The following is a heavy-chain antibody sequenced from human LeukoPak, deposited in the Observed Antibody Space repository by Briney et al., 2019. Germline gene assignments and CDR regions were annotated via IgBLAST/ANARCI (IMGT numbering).Heavy chain of an antibody. Sequence: SETLSLTCTVSGGSISSHYWSWIRQPPGKGLEWIGYIYYSGSTNYNPSLKSRVTISVDTSKNQFSLKLSSVTAADTAVYYCARDLYGGSSPFDYWGQGTLVTVSS. CDR2: IYYSGST. CDR1: GGSISSHY. D-gene: IGHD1-26*01. J-gene: IGHJ4*02. V-gene: IGHV4-59*11. CDR3: ARDLYGGSSPFDY.